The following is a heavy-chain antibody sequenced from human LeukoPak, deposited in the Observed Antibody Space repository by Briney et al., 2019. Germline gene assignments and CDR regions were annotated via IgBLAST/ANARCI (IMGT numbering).Heavy chain of an antibody. D-gene: IGHD6-6*01. Sequence: GGSLRLSCAASGFTFSSYGMSWVRQAPGKGLEWVSFISGSGDTTYYADSVKGRFTISRDSSKNTLYLQMNSLRAEDTAVYYCAKSRGESRGASNYWGQGTLVTVSS. J-gene: IGHJ4*02. CDR1: GFTFSSYG. CDR2: ISGSGDTT. CDR3: AKSRGESRGASNY. V-gene: IGHV3-23*01.